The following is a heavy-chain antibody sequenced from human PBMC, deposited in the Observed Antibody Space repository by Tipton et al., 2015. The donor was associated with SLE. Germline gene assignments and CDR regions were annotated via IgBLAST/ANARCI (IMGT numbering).Heavy chain of an antibody. Sequence: SLRLSCAASTSTLNNFEMNWVRQAPGTGLEWVAYISSSSAYMRYADSVRGRFTVSRDNAKNSLYLHMNSLGVEDTAVYYCARDPSLGSDYYYYMDAWGKGTTVTVSS. D-gene: IGHD6-25*01. CDR3: ARDPSLGSDYYYYMDA. CDR2: ISSSSAYM. CDR1: TSTLNNFE. J-gene: IGHJ6*03. V-gene: IGHV3-21*05.